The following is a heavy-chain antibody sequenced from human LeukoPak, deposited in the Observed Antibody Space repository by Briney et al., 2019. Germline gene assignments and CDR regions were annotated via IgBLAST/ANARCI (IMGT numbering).Heavy chain of an antibody. V-gene: IGHV1-69*06. CDR1: GGTFSSYA. CDR2: IIPIFGTA. Sequence: ASVKVSCKASGGTFSSYAISWVRQAPGQGLEWMGGIIPIFGTANYAQKFQGRVTITADKSTSTAYMELSSLRSGDTAVYYCARVVSPDYDYVWGSYRGNWFDPWGQGTLVTVSS. J-gene: IGHJ5*02. CDR3: ARVVSPDYDYVWGSYRGNWFDP. D-gene: IGHD3-16*02.